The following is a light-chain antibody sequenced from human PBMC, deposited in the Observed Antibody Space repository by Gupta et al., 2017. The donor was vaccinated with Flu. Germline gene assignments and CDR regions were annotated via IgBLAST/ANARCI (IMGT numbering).Light chain of an antibody. CDR3: SSDTTSSSRI. CDR2: EVN. V-gene: IGLV2-14*03. J-gene: IGLJ2*01. Sequence: QSALTQPASVSGSPGQSITISCTGSNSYLGRYNYVSWYQQHAGKAPKVIIYEVNNRSSGVSVRFSGSKAGSTAAPTICGLQAEDEADYYCSSDTTSSSRIFGGGTKVTVL. CDR1: NSYLGRYNY.